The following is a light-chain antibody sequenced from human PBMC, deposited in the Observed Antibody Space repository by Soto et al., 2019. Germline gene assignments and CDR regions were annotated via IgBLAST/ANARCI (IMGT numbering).Light chain of an antibody. CDR2: DVT. CDR1: SSDVGAYDF. Sequence: QSALTQPASVSGSPGQSITISCTGTSSDVGAYDFVSWYQHYPGKAPKLVTFDVTPRPPGISDRFSGSQSANTVSLTISGLQAEDEAFYYCSSYTTRSTLVFGGGTKVTVL. CDR3: SSYTTRSTLV. J-gene: IGLJ1*01. V-gene: IGLV2-14*01.